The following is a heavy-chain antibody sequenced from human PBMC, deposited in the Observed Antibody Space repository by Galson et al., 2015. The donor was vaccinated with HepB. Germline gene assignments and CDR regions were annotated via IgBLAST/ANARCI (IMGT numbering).Heavy chain of an antibody. D-gene: IGHD3-9*01. CDR2: SSAYNGNT. V-gene: IGHV1-18*04. J-gene: IGHJ4*02. Sequence: SVKVSCKASGYTFTSYGISWVRQAPGQGLEWMGWSSAYNGNTNYAQKFQGRVTMTTDTSTSTAYMELRSLRSDDTAVYYCARDRGDVLRYFDWYERFDYWGQGTLATVSS. CDR3: ARDRGDVLRYFDWYERFDY. CDR1: GYTFTSYG.